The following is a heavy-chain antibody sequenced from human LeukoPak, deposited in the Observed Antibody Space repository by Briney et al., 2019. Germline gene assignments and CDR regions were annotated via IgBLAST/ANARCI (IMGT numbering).Heavy chain of an antibody. D-gene: IGHD6-19*01. Sequence: SETLSLTCSVTSGSISNSNYYWGWIRQPPGKGLEWIGSIYYSGSTYYNPSLKSRVTISVDTSKNQFSLKLSSVTAADTAVYYCARDPAGYSSGWYIVNAFDIWGQGTMVTVSS. V-gene: IGHV4-39*07. CDR3: ARDPAGYSSGWYIVNAFDI. CDR1: SGSISNSNYY. CDR2: IYYSGST. J-gene: IGHJ3*02.